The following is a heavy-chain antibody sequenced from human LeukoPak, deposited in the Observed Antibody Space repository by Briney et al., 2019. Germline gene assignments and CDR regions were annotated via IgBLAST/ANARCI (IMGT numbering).Heavy chain of an antibody. CDR3: ASPTITMVRGVITPSFGY. V-gene: IGHV3-30-3*01. Sequence: PGGSLRLSCAGSGFPFSSYAMHWVRQAPGKGLEWVAVISYDGSNKYYADSVKGRFTISRDNSQNTLYLQMNSLRAEDTAVYYCASPTITMVRGVITPSFGYWGQGTLVTVSS. CDR2: ISYDGSNK. J-gene: IGHJ4*02. D-gene: IGHD3-10*01. CDR1: GFPFSSYA.